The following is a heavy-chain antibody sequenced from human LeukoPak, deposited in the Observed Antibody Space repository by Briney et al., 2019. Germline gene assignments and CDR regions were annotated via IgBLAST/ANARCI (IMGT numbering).Heavy chain of an antibody. CDR1: GFTFSSYG. D-gene: IGHD3-10*01. CDR2: IRYEGSNK. J-gene: IGHJ5*02. CDR3: AKDTYYYGSGSYYVRWFDP. Sequence: PAGSLRLSCAASGFTFSSYGMHWVRQAPGKGLEWVAFIRYEGSNKYYADSVKGRFTISRDISKNTLYLQMNSLRAEDTAVCYCAKDTYYYGSGSYYVRWFDPWGQGTLVTVSS. V-gene: IGHV3-30*02.